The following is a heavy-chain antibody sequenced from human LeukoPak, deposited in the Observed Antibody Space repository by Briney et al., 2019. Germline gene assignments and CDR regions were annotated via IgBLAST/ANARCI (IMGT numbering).Heavy chain of an antibody. D-gene: IGHD3-22*01. J-gene: IGHJ4*02. Sequence: ASVKVSCKASGYTFTGYYMHWVRQAPGQGLEWMGWINPNSGGTNYAQKFQGRGTMTRDTSISTAYMELSRLRSDDTAVYYCARGLLYYDSSGYFYWGQGTLVTVSS. CDR1: GYTFTGYY. CDR2: INPNSGGT. CDR3: ARGLLYYDSSGYFY. V-gene: IGHV1-2*02.